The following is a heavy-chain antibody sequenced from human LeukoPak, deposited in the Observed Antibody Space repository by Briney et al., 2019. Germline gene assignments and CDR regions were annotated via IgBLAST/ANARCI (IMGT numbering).Heavy chain of an antibody. Sequence: SQTLSLTCTVSGGSISSGSYYWSWIRQPAGKGLEWIGRIYTSGSTNYNPSLKSRVTISIDTSKKQFSLKLSSVTTADTAVYYCARGLLRSPVDYWGQGTLVTVSS. V-gene: IGHV4-61*02. J-gene: IGHJ4*02. CDR2: IYTSGST. D-gene: IGHD2-15*01. CDR3: ARGLLRSPVDY. CDR1: GGSISSGSYY.